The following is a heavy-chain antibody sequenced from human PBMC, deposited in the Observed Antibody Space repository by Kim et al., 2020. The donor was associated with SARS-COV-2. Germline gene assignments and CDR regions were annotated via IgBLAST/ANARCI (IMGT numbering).Heavy chain of an antibody. Sequence: GGSLRLFCAASGFTFSNYAMSWVRQAPGKGLEWVSYIRGGGAATHYAGSVKGRCTISRDNFKNTLYLQVDSLRAKDTAVYYCAKCHPVWGNDAFDIWG. CDR3: AKCHPVWGNDAFDI. D-gene: IGHD3-16*01. CDR2: IRGGGAAT. J-gene: IGHJ3*02. V-gene: IGHV3-23*01. CDR1: GFTFSNYA.